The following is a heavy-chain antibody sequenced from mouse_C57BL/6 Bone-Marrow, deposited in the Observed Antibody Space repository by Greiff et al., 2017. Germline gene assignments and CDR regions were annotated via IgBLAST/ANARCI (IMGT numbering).Heavy chain of an antibody. J-gene: IGHJ2*01. CDR3: ARHERYYDYEGYFDY. D-gene: IGHD2-4*01. CDR2: FYPGSGSI. Sequence: SGAELVKPGASVKLSCKASGYIFTEYTIHWVKQRSGQGLEWIGWFYPGSGSIKYNERFKDKATLTADKSSNTVYMELSRLRSEDSAVYCCARHERYYDYEGYFDYWGQGTTLTVSS. CDR1: GYIFTEYT. V-gene: IGHV1-62-2*01.